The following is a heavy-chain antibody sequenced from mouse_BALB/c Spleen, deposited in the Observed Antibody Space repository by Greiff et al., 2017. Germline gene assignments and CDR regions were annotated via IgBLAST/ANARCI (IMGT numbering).Heavy chain of an antibody. CDR2: ISSGGSYT. J-gene: IGHJ3*01. V-gene: IGHV5-6*02. D-gene: IGHD2-3*01. CDR3: ARHDGGAFAY. Sequence: EVMLVESGGDLVKPGGSLKLSCAASGFTFSSYGMSWVRQTPDKRLEWVATISSGGSYTYYPDSVKGRFTISRDNAKNTLYLQMSSLKSEDTAIYYCARHDGGAFAYWGQGTLVTVSA. CDR1: GFTFSSYG.